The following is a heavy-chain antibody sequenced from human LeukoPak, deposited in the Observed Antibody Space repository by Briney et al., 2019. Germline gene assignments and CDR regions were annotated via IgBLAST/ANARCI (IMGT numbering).Heavy chain of an antibody. CDR3: ARAGSLWFGETYFDY. CDR1: GGSISSYY. V-gene: IGHV4-59*01. Sequence: SETLSLTCTVSGGSISSYYWSWIRQPPGKGLEWIGYIYYSGSTNYNPSLKSRVTISLDTSKNQFSLKLSSVTAADTAVYYCARAGSLWFGETYFDYWGQGTLVTVSS. CDR2: IYYSGST. D-gene: IGHD3-10*01. J-gene: IGHJ4*02.